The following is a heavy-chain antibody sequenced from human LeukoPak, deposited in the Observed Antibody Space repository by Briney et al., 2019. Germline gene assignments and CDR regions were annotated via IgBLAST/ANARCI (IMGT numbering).Heavy chain of an antibody. V-gene: IGHV3-7*01. CDR1: GFTFSSYW. Sequence: PGGSLRLSCAASGFTFSSYWMSWVRQAPGKGLEWVANIKQDGSEKHYVDSVKGRFTISRDNAKNSLYLQMNSLRAEDTAVYYCARSYGAFSGPVAYWGQGTLVTLSS. J-gene: IGHJ4*02. CDR3: ARSYGAFSGPVAY. CDR2: IKQDGSEK. D-gene: IGHD4-17*01.